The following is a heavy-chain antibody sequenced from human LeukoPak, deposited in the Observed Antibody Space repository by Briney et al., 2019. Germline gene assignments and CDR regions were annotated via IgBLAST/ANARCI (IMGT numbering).Heavy chain of an antibody. J-gene: IGHJ4*02. V-gene: IGHV1-2*06. D-gene: IGHD2-15*01. Sequence: ASVKVSCKASGYTFTGYYMHWVRQAPGQGLEWMGRINPNSGGTNYAQKFQGRVTMTRDTSVSTAYMELSRLRSDDTAVYYCARVRXWCSGGSCYGFNYWGEGTLVTVSS. CDR3: ARVRXWCSGGSCYGFNY. CDR2: INPNSGGT. CDR1: GYTFTGYY.